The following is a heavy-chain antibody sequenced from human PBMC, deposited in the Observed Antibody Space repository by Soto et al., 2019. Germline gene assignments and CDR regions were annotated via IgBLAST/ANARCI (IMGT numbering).Heavy chain of an antibody. CDR2: IFSAGMT. Sequence: GGSLRLSCAPSGFTVKGNYVGWARQASGRGMEWVSIIFSAGMTYYTDSVKGRFTISKDISKNTLSIQMNSLRADDTAVYFCAGAYSYNYGFDYGGLGTPVTVSS. D-gene: IGHD4-17*01. CDR3: AGAYSYNYGFDY. J-gene: IGHJ4*02. V-gene: IGHV3-53*01. CDR1: GFTVKGNY.